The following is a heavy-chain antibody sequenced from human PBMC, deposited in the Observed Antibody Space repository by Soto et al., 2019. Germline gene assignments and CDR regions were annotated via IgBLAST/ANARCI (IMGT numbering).Heavy chain of an antibody. CDR2: IYYSGST. J-gene: IGHJ5*02. CDR1: GGSISSGGYY. D-gene: IGHD6-13*01. Sequence: SETLSLTCTVSGGSISSGGYYWIWIRHHPGKGLEWIGYIYYSGSTYYNPSLKSRVTISVDTSKNQFSLKLSSVTAADTAVYYCAQSGSWQKSNWFGPWGQGTLVTVSS. CDR3: AQSGSWQKSNWFGP. V-gene: IGHV4-31*03.